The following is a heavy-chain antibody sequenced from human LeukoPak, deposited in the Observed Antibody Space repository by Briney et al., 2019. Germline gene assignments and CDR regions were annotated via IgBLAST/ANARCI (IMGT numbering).Heavy chain of an antibody. V-gene: IGHV3-21*01. Sequence: GGSLRLSCAASGFTFSSYSMNWVRQAPGKGLEWVSSISSSSSYIYHADSVKGRFTISRDNAKNSLYLQMNSLRAEDTAVYYCARGSIVGVPYYFDYWGQGTLVTVSS. J-gene: IGHJ4*02. CDR1: GFTFSSYS. CDR3: ARGSIVGVPYYFDY. D-gene: IGHD1-26*01. CDR2: ISSSSSYI.